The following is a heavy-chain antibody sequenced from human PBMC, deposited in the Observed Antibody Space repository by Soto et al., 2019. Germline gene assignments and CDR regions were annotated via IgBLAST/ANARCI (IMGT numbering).Heavy chain of an antibody. J-gene: IGHJ6*02. D-gene: IGHD2-21*02. CDR3: ATGVTNYYYYGMDV. CDR2: IHYSGST. Sequence: QVQLQESGPGLVKPSQTLSLTCTVSGGSISSGGYYWSWIRQHPGKGLEWIGYIHYSGSTYNNPSRKSRVTISVDTSKNQFSLQLSSVTAADTAVYYCATGVTNYYYYGMDVWGQGATVTASS. CDR1: GGSISSGGYY. V-gene: IGHV4-31*03.